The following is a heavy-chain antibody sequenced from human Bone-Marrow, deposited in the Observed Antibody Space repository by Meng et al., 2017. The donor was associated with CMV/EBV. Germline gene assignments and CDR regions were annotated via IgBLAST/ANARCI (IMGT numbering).Heavy chain of an antibody. J-gene: IGHJ3*02. CDR3: ARAPSNRLLNGFDM. V-gene: IGHV1-69*10. CDR2: VIPVIGLV. D-gene: IGHD2-2*01. Sequence: SVKVSCKASGYTFTSYGISWVRQAPGQGLEWMGGVIPVIGLVHYAQKFQGRVRITADKSTSTGYMELISLRSEDTAAYYCARAPSNRLLNGFDMWGQGTMVTVSS. CDR1: GYTFTSYG.